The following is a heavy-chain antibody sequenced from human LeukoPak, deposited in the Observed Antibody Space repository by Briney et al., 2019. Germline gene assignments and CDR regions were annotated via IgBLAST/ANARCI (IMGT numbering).Heavy chain of an antibody. Sequence: PGGSLRLSCVASGFTFRTYGMHWVRQAPGKGLEWVAFIRYDGSNKYYVDSVKGRFTISRDNSRNTLFLQMNSLRPEDTAVYYCANLPVPGDISDYWGQGTLVTVSS. CDR2: IRYDGSNK. CDR1: GFTFRTYG. V-gene: IGHV3-30*02. D-gene: IGHD2-2*01. CDR3: ANLPVPGDISDY. J-gene: IGHJ4*02.